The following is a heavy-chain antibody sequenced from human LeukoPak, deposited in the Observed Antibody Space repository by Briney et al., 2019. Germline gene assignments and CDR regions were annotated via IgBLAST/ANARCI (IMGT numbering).Heavy chain of an antibody. V-gene: IGHV1-18*01. D-gene: IGHD3-10*01. J-gene: IGHJ6*02. CDR3: ARVLPQGPYYYHGMDV. CDR2: ISADNGNT. Sequence: ASVTVSCKASGYTFTSYGISWVRQAPGQGLEWMGWISADNGNTNYEQKLQGRVTMTTDTSTSTAYMEVRSLRSDDTAVYYCARVLPQGPYYYHGMDVRGQGTTVTVSS. CDR1: GYTFTSYG.